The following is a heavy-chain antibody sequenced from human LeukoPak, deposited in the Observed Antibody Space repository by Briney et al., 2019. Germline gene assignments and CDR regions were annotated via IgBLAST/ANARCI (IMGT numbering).Heavy chain of an antibody. CDR2: IAYDGSNK. Sequence: GGSLTLSCAASGFTFRSHTMHWVRQAPGKGLEWVAVIAYDGSNKYYADSVKGRITISRDNSENTLYLQMNSLRAEDTAVYYCARDLSGGYSLDYWGQRTLVTVSS. V-gene: IGHV3-30-3*01. CDR3: ARDLSGGYSLDY. J-gene: IGHJ4*02. D-gene: IGHD1-26*01. CDR1: GFTFRSHT.